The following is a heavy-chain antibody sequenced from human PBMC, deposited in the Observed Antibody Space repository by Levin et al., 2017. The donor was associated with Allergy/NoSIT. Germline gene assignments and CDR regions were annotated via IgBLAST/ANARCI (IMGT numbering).Heavy chain of an antibody. CDR2: INHSGST. CDR1: GGSFSGYY. D-gene: IGHD3-22*01. Sequence: SQTLSLTCAVYGGSFSGYYWSWIRQPPGKGLEWIGEINHSGSTNYNPSLKSRVTISVDTSKNQFSLKLSSVTAADTAVYYCARLPSRTYYYDSSGYPWGQGTLVTVSS. J-gene: IGHJ5*02. CDR3: ARLPSRTYYYDSSGYP. V-gene: IGHV4-34*01.